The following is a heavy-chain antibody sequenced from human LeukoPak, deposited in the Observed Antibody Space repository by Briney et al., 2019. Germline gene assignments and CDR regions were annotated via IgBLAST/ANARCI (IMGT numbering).Heavy chain of an antibody. Sequence: PGRSLRLSCAASGFTFSSYAMHWVRQAPGKGLEWVAVISYDGSNKYYADSVKGRFTISRDNSKNTLYLQMNSLRAEDTAVYYCAKDQLPSWSPPRYYYYGMDVWGQGTTVTVSS. D-gene: IGHD6-13*01. CDR3: AKDQLPSWSPPRYYYYGMDV. J-gene: IGHJ6*02. CDR1: GFTFSSYA. V-gene: IGHV3-30*04. CDR2: ISYDGSNK.